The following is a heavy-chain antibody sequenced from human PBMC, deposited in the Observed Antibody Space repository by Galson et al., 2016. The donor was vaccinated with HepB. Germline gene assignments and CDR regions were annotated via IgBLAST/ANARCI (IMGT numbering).Heavy chain of an antibody. Sequence: SLRLSCAASGFNFYDYTMHWVRQAPGQGLEWLSFIHWDATNKKYSDSVKGRFTISRDNSKNALYLHMNSLRTEDTAFYYCAKDTKYAIDYWGRGTLVTVSS. CDR2: IHWDATNK. CDR3: AKDTKYAIDY. D-gene: IGHD2-8*01. V-gene: IGHV3-43*01. CDR1: GFNFYDYT. J-gene: IGHJ4*02.